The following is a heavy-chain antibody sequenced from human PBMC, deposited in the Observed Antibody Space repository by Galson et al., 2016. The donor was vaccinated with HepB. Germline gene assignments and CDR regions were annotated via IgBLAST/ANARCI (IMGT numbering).Heavy chain of an antibody. CDR1: GFNFIKYG. J-gene: IGHJ4*02. D-gene: IGHD3-10*01. V-gene: IGHV3-48*02. CDR2: IRSSSDLI. CDR3: AREFGGHDSGSGRLD. Sequence: SLRLSCAASGFNFIKYGMNWVRQVPGKGLEWVSYIRSSSDLIYYADSVKGRFTISRDNAKNSLYLQMDRLRDEDTAVYYCAREFGGHDSGSGRLDWGQGTLVTVSS.